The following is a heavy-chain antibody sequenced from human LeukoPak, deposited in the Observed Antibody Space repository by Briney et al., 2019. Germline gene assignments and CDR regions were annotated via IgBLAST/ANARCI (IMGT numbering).Heavy chain of an antibody. J-gene: IGHJ4*02. CDR2: FGGSGGTI. V-gene: IGHV3-23*01. D-gene: IGHD2-21*02. CDR3: AKSDCGGDCHLLDY. Sequence: GGSLRLSCAASGFTFSTYAMSWVRQAPGKGVEWVSHFGGSGGTIYYADSVKGRFTISRDNSKNTLYLQMNSLRAEDTAVYYCAKSDCGGDCHLLDYWGQGTLVTVSS. CDR1: GFTFSTYA.